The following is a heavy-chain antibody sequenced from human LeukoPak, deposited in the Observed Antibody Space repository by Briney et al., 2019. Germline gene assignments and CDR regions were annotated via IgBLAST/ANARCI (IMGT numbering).Heavy chain of an antibody. V-gene: IGHV3-23*01. J-gene: IGHJ5*02. CDR1: GFTFSSYA. CDR2: ISGSGGST. D-gene: IGHD2-2*01. Sequence: GGSLRLSCAASGFTFSSYAMSWVRQAPGKGLEWVSAISGSGGSTYYADSVKGRFTISRDNSKNTLYLQMNSLRAEDTAVYYCAKDPTRDIVVVPAGWFDPWGQGTLVTVSS. CDR3: AKDPTRDIVVVPAGWFDP.